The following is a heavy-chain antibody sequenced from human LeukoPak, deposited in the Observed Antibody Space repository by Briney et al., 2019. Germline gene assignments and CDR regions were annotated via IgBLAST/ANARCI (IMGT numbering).Heavy chain of an antibody. Sequence: GGSLRLSCAASGFTFSSYWMSWVRRAPGKGLEWVANIKQDGSEKYYVDSVKGRFTISRDNAKNSLYLQMNSLRAEDTAVYYCARAPIVVVPAAIRGSGMDVWGKGTTVTVSS. V-gene: IGHV3-7*03. CDR1: GFTFSSYW. CDR2: IKQDGSEK. D-gene: IGHD2-2*01. CDR3: ARAPIVVVPAAIRGSGMDV. J-gene: IGHJ6*04.